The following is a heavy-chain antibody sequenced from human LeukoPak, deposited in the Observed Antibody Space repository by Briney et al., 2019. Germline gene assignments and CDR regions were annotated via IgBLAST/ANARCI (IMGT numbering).Heavy chain of an antibody. CDR2: IYPGDSDT. D-gene: IGHD2-21*02. Sequence: GESLKISCKGSGYSFTSYWIGWVRQMPGKGLEWMGIIYPGDSDTRYSPSLQGQVTISADKSISTAYLQWSSLKASDTAMYYCARTAYCGGDCYSQYFQHWGQGTLVTVSS. V-gene: IGHV5-51*01. CDR3: ARTAYCGGDCYSQYFQH. J-gene: IGHJ1*01. CDR1: GYSFTSYW.